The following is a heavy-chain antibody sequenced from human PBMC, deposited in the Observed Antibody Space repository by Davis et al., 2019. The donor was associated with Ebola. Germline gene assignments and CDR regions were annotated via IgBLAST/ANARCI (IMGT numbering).Heavy chain of an antibody. CDR2: IIPIFGTA. V-gene: IGHV1-69*13. CDR1: GGTFSSYA. J-gene: IGHJ6*02. D-gene: IGHD3-10*01. CDR3: AREVTMVRGMDV. Sequence: SVKVSCKASGGTFSSYAISWVRQAPGQGLEWMGGIIPIFGTANYAQKFQGRVTITADESTSTAYMELSSLRAEDTAVYYCAREVTMVRGMDVWGQGTTVTVSS.